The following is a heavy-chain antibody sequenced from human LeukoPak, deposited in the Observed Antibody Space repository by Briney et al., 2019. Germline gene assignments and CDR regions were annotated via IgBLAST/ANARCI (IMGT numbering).Heavy chain of an antibody. CDR1: GGSISSSSYY. CDR3: ARTIEESFDY. Sequence: PSETLSLTCTVSGGSISSSSYYWGWIRQPPGKGLEWIGSIYYSGSTYYNPSLKSRVTISVDTSKNQFFLKLSSVTAADTAVYYCARTIEESFDYWGQGTLVTVSS. D-gene: IGHD5-24*01. CDR2: IYYSGST. J-gene: IGHJ4*02. V-gene: IGHV4-39*07.